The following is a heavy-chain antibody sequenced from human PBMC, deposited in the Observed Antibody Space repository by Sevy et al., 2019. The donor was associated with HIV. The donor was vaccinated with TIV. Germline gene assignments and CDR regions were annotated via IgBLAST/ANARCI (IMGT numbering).Heavy chain of an antibody. CDR1: GFTFSNAW. D-gene: IGHD6-19*01. CDR2: IKSKTDGGTT. J-gene: IGHJ6*02. Sequence: GSLRLSCAASGFTFSNAWMSWVRQAPGKGLEWVGRIKSKTDGGTTDYAAPVKGRFTISRDDSKNTLYLQMNSLKTEDTAVYYCTTRPTSYSSGWYPSRYYYYGMDVWGQGTTVTVSS. CDR3: TTRPTSYSSGWYPSRYYYYGMDV. V-gene: IGHV3-15*01.